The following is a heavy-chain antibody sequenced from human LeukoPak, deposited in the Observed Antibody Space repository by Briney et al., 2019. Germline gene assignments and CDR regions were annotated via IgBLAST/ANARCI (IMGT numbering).Heavy chain of an antibody. Sequence: SETLSLTCTVSGGSISSSSYYWGWIHQPPGKGLEWIGSIYYSGSTYYNPSLKSRVTISVDTSKNQFSLKLSSVTAADTAVYYCARGSAAFLDFDYWSQGTLVTVSS. D-gene: IGHD6-25*01. CDR3: ARGSAAFLDFDY. J-gene: IGHJ4*02. CDR2: IYYSGST. V-gene: IGHV4-39*07. CDR1: GGSISSSSYY.